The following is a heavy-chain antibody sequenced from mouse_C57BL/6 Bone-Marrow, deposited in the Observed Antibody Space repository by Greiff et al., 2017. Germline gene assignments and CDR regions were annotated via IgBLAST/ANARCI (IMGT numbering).Heavy chain of an antibody. CDR1: GYTFTSYW. CDR2: IHPNSGST. D-gene: IGHD2-3*01. Sequence: VQLQQPGAELVKPGASVKLSCKASGYTFTSYWMHWVKQRPGQGLEWIGMIHPNSGSTNYNEKFKSKATLTVDKSSSTVYMQLSSLTSEDSAVYYCAAEGWLPLSAMDYWGQGTSVTVSS. CDR3: AAEGWLPLSAMDY. J-gene: IGHJ4*01. V-gene: IGHV1-64*01.